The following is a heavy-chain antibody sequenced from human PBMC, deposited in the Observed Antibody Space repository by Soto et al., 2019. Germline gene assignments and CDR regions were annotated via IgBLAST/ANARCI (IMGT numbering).Heavy chain of an antibody. CDR2: IYYSGST. CDR3: ARGRGDTAMAWYY. D-gene: IGHD5-18*01. Sequence: QVQLQESGPGLVKPSETLSLTCTVSGGSISSYYWSWIRQSPGKGLEWIGYIYYSGSTKYNPSLQSRVTISVDPSKNQVSLKLSSVTAADTALYYCARGRGDTAMAWYYWGQGTLVTVSS. J-gene: IGHJ4*02. V-gene: IGHV4-59*01. CDR1: GGSISSYY.